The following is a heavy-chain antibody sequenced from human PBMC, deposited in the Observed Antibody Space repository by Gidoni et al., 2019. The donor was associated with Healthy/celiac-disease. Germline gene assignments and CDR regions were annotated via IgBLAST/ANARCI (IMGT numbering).Heavy chain of an antibody. J-gene: IGHJ4*02. Sequence: QLQLQESGPGLVKPSETLSLTCTVSAGSISSSSYYWGWIRQPPGKGLEWIGSIYYSGSTYYNPSLKSRVTISVDTSKNQFSLKLSSVTAADTAVYYCARQERGSGYYLFDYWGQGTLVTVSS. D-gene: IGHD3-22*01. CDR2: IYYSGST. CDR1: AGSISSSSYY. V-gene: IGHV4-39*01. CDR3: ARQERGSGYYLFDY.